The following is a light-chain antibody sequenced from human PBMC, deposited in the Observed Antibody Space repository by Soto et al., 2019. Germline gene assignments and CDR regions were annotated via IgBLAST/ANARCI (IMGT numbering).Light chain of an antibody. Sequence: EIVMTQSPATLSVSPGERATLSCRASQSVSSNLAWYQQKPGQAPRLLIYGASTRATGIPARFSGSGSGTEFTLTISSLQSEDFAVYYCQQYNNWPSGGWTFGQGTKVEIK. CDR3: QQYNNWPSGGWT. CDR1: QSVSSN. CDR2: GAS. V-gene: IGKV3-15*01. J-gene: IGKJ1*01.